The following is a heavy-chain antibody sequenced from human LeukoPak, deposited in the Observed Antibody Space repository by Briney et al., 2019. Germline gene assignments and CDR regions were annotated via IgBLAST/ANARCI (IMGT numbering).Heavy chain of an antibody. J-gene: IGHJ3*02. D-gene: IGHD3-22*01. CDR3: TRDHHRRHYDSQARNTFDI. V-gene: IGHV3-7*01. Sequence: GGSLRLSCAASGFTFSSYWMSWVRQAPGKGLEWVANIKQDGSEKYYVDSVKGRFTISRDNAKNSLYLQMNSLRAEDTAVYYCTRDHHRRHYDSQARNTFDIWGQGTMVTVSS. CDR1: GFTFSSYW. CDR2: IKQDGSEK.